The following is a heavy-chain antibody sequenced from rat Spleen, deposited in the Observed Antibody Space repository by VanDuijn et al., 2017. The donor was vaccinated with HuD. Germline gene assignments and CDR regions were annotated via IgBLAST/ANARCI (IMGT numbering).Heavy chain of an antibody. CDR2: ITKSGVST. J-gene: IGHJ2*01. V-gene: IGHV5S23*01. D-gene: IGHD4-3*01. Sequence: EVQLVESGGGLVQPGRSLKLSCAASGFTFSNYYMAWVRQAPTTGLEWVASITKSGVSTYYPDSVKGRFTISRYNAKSTLYLQMDSLRSEDTATYYCTRDSGSYYFDYWGQGVMVTVSS. CDR3: TRDSGSYYFDY. CDR1: GFTFSNYY.